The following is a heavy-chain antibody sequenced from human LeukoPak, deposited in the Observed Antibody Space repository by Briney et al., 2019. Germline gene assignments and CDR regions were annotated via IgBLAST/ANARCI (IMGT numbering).Heavy chain of an antibody. V-gene: IGHV1-2*06. CDR1: GYTFTDYY. CDR3: AREGLVSSWSYLDY. CDR2: INPNSGGT. Sequence: ASVKVSCKASGYTFTDYYMHWVRQAPGQGLEWMGRINPNSGGTNYAQKLQGRVTMTRDTSISTAYMELRRLRSDDTAVYYCAREGLVSSWSYLDYWGQGTLVTVSS. D-gene: IGHD6-13*01. J-gene: IGHJ4*02.